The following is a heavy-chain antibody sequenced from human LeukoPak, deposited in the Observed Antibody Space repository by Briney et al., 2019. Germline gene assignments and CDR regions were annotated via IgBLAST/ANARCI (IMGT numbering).Heavy chain of an antibody. V-gene: IGHV1-18*01. J-gene: IGHJ1*01. CDR3: ARDYQTLTTPGY. Sequence: ASVKVSCKASGYTFTTYGISWVRQAPGQGLEWMGWISTYNGNTNYAQKLQGRVTMTTDTSTSTAYMELRSLRSDDTAVYYCARDYQTLTTPGYWGRGTLVTASS. CDR2: ISTYNGNT. D-gene: IGHD4-17*01. CDR1: GYTFTTYG.